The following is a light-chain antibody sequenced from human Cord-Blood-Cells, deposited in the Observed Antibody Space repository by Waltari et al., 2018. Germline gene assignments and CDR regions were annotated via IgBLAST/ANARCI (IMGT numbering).Light chain of an antibody. Sequence: SYVLTQPPSVSVAPGKTARITCGGNNIGSKSVHWYQQKPGQAPVLVIYYDSDRPSGIPELFSGSNSGNPATLTISRVEAGDEADYYCQVWDSSSDHYVFGTGTKVTVL. CDR2: YDS. CDR3: QVWDSSSDHYV. CDR1: NIGSKS. V-gene: IGLV3-21*04. J-gene: IGLJ1*01.